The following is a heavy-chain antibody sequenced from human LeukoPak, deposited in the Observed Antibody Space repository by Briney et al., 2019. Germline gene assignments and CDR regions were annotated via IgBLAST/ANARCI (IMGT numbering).Heavy chain of an antibody. CDR1: GFTLSNYW. CDR3: ARDRGAPVGGFDI. V-gene: IGHV3-7*01. D-gene: IGHD1-26*01. J-gene: IGHJ3*02. CDR2: NEEDGSEK. Sequence: GGSLRLSCAASGFTLSNYWVNWVRQAPGKGLEWVANNEEDGSEKYYVDSMKGRFTISRENAKNSLYLQMNSLRVEDTAVYYLARDRGAPVGGFDIWGQGTMVTVSS.